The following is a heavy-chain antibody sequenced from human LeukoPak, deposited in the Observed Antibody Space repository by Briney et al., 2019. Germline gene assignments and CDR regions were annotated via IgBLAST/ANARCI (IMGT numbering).Heavy chain of an antibody. Sequence: SVKVSCKASGGTFSSYAISWVRQAPGQGLEWMGGIIPIFGTANYARKFQGRVTITADESTSTAYMELSSLRSEDTAVYYCASTMQEIGYYYYMDVWGKGTTVTISS. CDR1: GGTFSSYA. CDR3: ASTMQEIGYYYYMDV. V-gene: IGHV1-69*13. CDR2: IIPIFGTA. J-gene: IGHJ6*03. D-gene: IGHD5-24*01.